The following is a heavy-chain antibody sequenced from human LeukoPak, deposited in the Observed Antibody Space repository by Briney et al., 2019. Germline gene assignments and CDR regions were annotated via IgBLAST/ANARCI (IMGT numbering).Heavy chain of an antibody. CDR2: SGSGSGGRT. V-gene: IGHV3-23*01. Sequence: GGSLRLSCAASGFSFSSYAMTWVRQAPGKGLEWVSGSGSGSGGRTYYADSVKGRFSISRDNSRDTLNLQLNSLRAEDTAIYYCVQSTAWYRSSWYLIYWGQGILVTVSS. J-gene: IGHJ4*02. CDR3: VQSTAWYRSSWYLIY. CDR1: GFSFSSYA. D-gene: IGHD6-13*01.